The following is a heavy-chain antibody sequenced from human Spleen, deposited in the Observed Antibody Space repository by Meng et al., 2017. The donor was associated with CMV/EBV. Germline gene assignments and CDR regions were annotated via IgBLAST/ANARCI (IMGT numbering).Heavy chain of an antibody. Sequence: QLQLQESGPGLVKPSGTLSLTCAVSGGSISSSNLWTWVRQVPGKGLEWIGEIYQSGSTNYNPSLKSRVTISVDKFKNQFSLKLGSVTAADTAVYYCARIERRRILKYCGSDCSTTDYWGQGTLVTVSS. J-gene: IGHJ4*02. CDR3: ARIERRRILKYCGSDCSTTDY. V-gene: IGHV4-4*02. CDR1: GGSISSSNL. D-gene: IGHD2-21*02. CDR2: IYQSGST.